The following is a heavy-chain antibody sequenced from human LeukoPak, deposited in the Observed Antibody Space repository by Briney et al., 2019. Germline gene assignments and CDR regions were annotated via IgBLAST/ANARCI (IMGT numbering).Heavy chain of an antibody. CDR3: ARGRTDSSGYYSTTYYYYYYMDV. V-gene: IGHV4-61*09. CDR2: INHSGST. CDR1: GGSISSGSYY. D-gene: IGHD3-22*01. Sequence: SQTLSLTCTVSGGSISSGSYYWSWIRQPAGKGLEWIGEINHSGSTNYNPSLKSRVTISVDTSKNQFSLKLSSVTAADTAVYYCARGRTDSSGYYSTTYYYYYYMDVWGKGTTVTVSS. J-gene: IGHJ6*03.